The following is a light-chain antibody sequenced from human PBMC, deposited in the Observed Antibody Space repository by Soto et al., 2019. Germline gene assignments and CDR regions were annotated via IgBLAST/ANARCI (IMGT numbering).Light chain of an antibody. CDR1: SSDVGGYNY. CDR3: SSYTSSSTPLSV. J-gene: IGLJ1*01. V-gene: IGLV2-14*01. Sequence: QSALTQPASVSGSPGQSITISCTGTSSDVGGYNYVSWYQQHPGKAPKLMIYDVSNRPSGVSNRFSGSKSGNTASLTISGLQAEDEADYYCSSYTSSSTPLSVFGTGTKVPVL. CDR2: DVS.